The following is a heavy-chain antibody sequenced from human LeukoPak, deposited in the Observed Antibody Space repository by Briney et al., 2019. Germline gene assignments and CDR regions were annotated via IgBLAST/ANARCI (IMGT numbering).Heavy chain of an antibody. J-gene: IGHJ4*02. CDR1: GYTFTSYG. D-gene: IGHD4-17*01. CDR3: ARAPSGDGDYTVGY. V-gene: IGHV1-18*01. CDR2: ISAYNGNT. Sequence: ASVKVSCKASGYTFTSYGISWVRQAPGQGLEWMGWISAYNGNTNYAQKFQGRVTITADKSTSTAYMELSSLRSEDTAVYYCARAPSGDGDYTVGYWGQGTLVTVSS.